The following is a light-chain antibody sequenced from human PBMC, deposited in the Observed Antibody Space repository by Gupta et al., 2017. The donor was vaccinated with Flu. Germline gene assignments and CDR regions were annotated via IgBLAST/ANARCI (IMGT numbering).Light chain of an antibody. CDR2: EVS. J-gene: IGLJ2*01. Sequence: LITTSCTGTRNDIGGYNSVSWDQQHPDKAAKLMIYEVSSGPAGVAVRFSGSKSGNTASPTISERKAADEADYYGSSHTTTSPVVFGGWTKLTVL. V-gene: IGLV2-14*01. CDR3: SSHTTTSPVV. CDR1: RNDIGGYNS.